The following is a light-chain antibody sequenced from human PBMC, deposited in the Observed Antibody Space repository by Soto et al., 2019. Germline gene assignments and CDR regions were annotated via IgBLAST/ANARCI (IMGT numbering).Light chain of an antibody. V-gene: IGKV3-15*01. CDR3: HQYNNWPRT. CDR2: GAS. Sequence: EIVMTQSPATLSVSPGERATLSCRASQSVSSNLAWYQQKTGQAPRLLIYGASTRATGIPARFSGSGSGTEFTLTISSLQSEDFAVYYCHQYNNWPRTFGQGTKVDLK. CDR1: QSVSSN. J-gene: IGKJ1*01.